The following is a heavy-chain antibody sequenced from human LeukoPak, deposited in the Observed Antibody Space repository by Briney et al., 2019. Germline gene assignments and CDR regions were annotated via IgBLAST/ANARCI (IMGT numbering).Heavy chain of an antibody. Sequence: SQTLSLTCTVSGGSISSDSYYWPWIRQPAGKGLEWIGLIYTFGNTNYNPSLKSRVTISVDTSKNQFSLKLSSVTAADTAIYYCARGAPRWWFDPWGQGILVTVSS. D-gene: IGHD4-23*01. J-gene: IGHJ5*02. CDR1: GGSISSDSYY. V-gene: IGHV4-61*02. CDR3: ARGAPRWWFDP. CDR2: IYTFGNT.